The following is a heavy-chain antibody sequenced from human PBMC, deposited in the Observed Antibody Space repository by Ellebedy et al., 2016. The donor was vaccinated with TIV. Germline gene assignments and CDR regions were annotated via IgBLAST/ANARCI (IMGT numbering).Heavy chain of an antibody. CDR3: ASCRDGYRTRNYFDY. Sequence: SVKVSCXASGGTFSSYAISWVRQAPGQGLEWMGGIIPIFGTANYAQKFQGRVTITADESTSTAYMELSSLRSEDTAVYYCASCRDGYRTRNYFDYWGQGTLVTVSS. CDR2: IIPIFGTA. J-gene: IGHJ4*02. CDR1: GGTFSSYA. D-gene: IGHD5-24*01. V-gene: IGHV1-69*13.